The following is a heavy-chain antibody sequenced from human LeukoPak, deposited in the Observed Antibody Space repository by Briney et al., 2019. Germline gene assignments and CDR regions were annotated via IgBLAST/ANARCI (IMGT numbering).Heavy chain of an antibody. Sequence: GGSLRLSCAASGFTFSSYGMHWVRQAPGKGLEWVAFIRYDGSNKYYADSVKGRFTISRDNSKNTLYLQMNSLRAEDTAVYYCARDWVYSRDPGGFQHWGQGTLVTVSS. CDR1: GFTFSSYG. D-gene: IGHD2-21*01. J-gene: IGHJ1*01. CDR3: ARDWVYSRDPGGFQH. CDR2: IRYDGSNK. V-gene: IGHV3-30*02.